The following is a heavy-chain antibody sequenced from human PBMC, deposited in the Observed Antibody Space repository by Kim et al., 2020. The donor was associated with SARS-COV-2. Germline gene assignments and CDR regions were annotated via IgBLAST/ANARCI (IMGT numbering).Heavy chain of an antibody. D-gene: IGHD3-3*01. CDR3: AKVILRFLEWLPRNGEMDV. Sequence: GGSLRLSCAASGFTFSSYAMSWVRQAPGKGLEWVSAISGSGGSTYYADSVKGRFTISRDNSKNTLYLQMNSLRAEDTAVYYCAKVILRFLEWLPRNGEMDVWGKGTTVTVSS. CDR1: GFTFSSYA. V-gene: IGHV3-23*01. J-gene: IGHJ6*04. CDR2: ISGSGGST.